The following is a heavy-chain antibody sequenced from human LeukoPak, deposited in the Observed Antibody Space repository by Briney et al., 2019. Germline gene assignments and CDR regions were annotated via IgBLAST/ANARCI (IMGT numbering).Heavy chain of an antibody. D-gene: IGHD3-16*01. CDR2: ISPSGGIT. Sequence: GGSLRLSCAASGFTFSSHGMNWVRQAPGKGLEWVSGISPSGGITYYTDSVKGRFTVSRDNFKNTVSLQLNSLRAEDTAMYYCAKDDDWGRFNHWGQGTLVTVSS. V-gene: IGHV3-23*01. J-gene: IGHJ1*01. CDR3: AKDDDWGRFNH. CDR1: GFTFSSHG.